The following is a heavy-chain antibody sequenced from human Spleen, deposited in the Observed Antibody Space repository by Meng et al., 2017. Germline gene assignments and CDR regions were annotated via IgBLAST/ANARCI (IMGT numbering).Heavy chain of an antibody. V-gene: IGHV3-11*01. CDR3: ASHSRSYYIGWFDP. CDR1: VYPLNNHY. Sequence: QLTQSGAGLWKPSVTLSSTCHVYVYPLNNHYSSWIRQVPGKGLEWISYIIASANTIYYADSVKGRFTISRNNPKNSLYLQMSSLRAEDTALYYCASHSRSYYIGWFDPWGQGTLVTVSS. D-gene: IGHD1-26*01. CDR2: IIASANTI. J-gene: IGHJ5*02.